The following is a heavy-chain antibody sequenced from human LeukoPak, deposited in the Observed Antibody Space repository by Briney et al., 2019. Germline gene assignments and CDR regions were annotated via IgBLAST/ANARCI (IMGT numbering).Heavy chain of an antibody. J-gene: IGHJ4*02. CDR1: GFTFSSYG. V-gene: IGHV3-33*01. CDR3: AADIVVVTASQYY. D-gene: IGHD2-21*02. Sequence: QPGRSLRLSCAASGFTFSSYGVHWVRQAPGKGLEWVAVIWYDGSNKYYADSVKGRFTISRDNSKNTLYLQMNSLRAEDTAVYYCAADIVVVTASQYYWGQGTLVTVSS. CDR2: IWYDGSNK.